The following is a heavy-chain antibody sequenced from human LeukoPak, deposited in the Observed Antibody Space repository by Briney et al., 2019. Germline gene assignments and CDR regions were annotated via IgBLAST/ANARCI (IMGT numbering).Heavy chain of an antibody. Sequence: GGSLRLSCAASGFTFRSNAMSWVRQAPGKGLEWVSSISSSSSYIYYADSVKGRFTISRDNAKNSLYLQMNSLRAEDTAVYYCARDTGAYCGGDCYSEVFQHWGQGTLVTVSS. CDR3: ARDTGAYCGGDCYSEVFQH. CDR2: ISSSSSYI. V-gene: IGHV3-21*01. D-gene: IGHD2-21*02. J-gene: IGHJ1*01. CDR1: GFTFRSNA.